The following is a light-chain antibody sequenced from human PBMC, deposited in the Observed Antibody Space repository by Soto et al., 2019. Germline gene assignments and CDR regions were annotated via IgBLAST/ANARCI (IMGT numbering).Light chain of an antibody. CDR1: SSDVGGYNY. CDR2: DAV. J-gene: IGLJ3*02. Sequence: QSALTQPRSVSESPGQSVTISCTGISSDVGGYNYVSWYQHHPGKAPKVVIYDAVKRPSGVPDRFSGSRSGNTASLTISGLQAEDEADYYCCSYAANYPGVFGGGTQLTVL. CDR3: CSYAANYPGV. V-gene: IGLV2-11*01.